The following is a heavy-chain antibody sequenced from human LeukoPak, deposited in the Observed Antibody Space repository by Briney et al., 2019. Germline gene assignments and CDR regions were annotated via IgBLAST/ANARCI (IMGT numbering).Heavy chain of an antibody. CDR2: ISGSGGST. Sequence: PGRSLRLSCAASGFTFSNYAMSWVRQVPGKGLEWVSTISGSGGSTYYADSLKGRFTISRDNSKNTLFLQMNSLRAEDTAVYYCAKERGYTSGWGSLDYWGQGTLVTVST. CDR3: AKERGYTSGWGSLDY. D-gene: IGHD6-19*01. V-gene: IGHV3-23*01. CDR1: GFTFSNYA. J-gene: IGHJ4*02.